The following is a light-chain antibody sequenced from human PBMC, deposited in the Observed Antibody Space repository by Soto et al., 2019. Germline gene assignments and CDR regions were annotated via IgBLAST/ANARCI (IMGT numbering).Light chain of an antibody. CDR2: DAS. CDR3: QQYDKYST. J-gene: IGKJ1*01. CDR1: QSISSW. V-gene: IGKV1-5*01. Sequence: DIQMTQSPCTLSASVGDRVTITCRASQSISSWLAWYQQKPGKAPNLLIYDASTLQGGVPSRFSGSGSGTEFTLTVTSLQPEDFATYFCQQYDKYSTFGHGTKVDIK.